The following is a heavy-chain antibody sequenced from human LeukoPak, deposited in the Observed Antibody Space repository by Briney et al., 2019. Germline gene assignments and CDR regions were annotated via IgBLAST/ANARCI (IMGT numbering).Heavy chain of an antibody. D-gene: IGHD2-2*01. J-gene: IGHJ4*02. CDR2: IYSGGTT. Sequence: PGGSLRFSCAASGFTVSSNYMSWVRQAPGKGLEWVSVIYSGGTTYYADSVKGRFTISRHNSKNTLYLQMNSLRAEDTAVYFCASGTRPYFDYWGQGTLVTVSS. CDR3: ASGTRPYFDY. V-gene: IGHV3-53*04. CDR1: GFTVSSNY.